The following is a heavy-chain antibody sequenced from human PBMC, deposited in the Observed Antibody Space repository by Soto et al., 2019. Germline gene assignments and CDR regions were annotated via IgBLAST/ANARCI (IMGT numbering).Heavy chain of an antibody. CDR2: ISHRGST. CDR3: AAIPLTAGVVSGRFDP. CDR1: GGSISSDKW. D-gene: IGHD3-3*01. V-gene: IGHV4-4*02. J-gene: IGHJ5*02. Sequence: QVHLQESGPGLVKPSGTLALTFAVSGGSISSDKWWTWVRQPPGKGLEWIGEISHRGSTNYSTSLKSRLSLTVARTKTQFSLRLTSVTDADTAVYYCAAIPLTAGVVSGRFDPWCQGIMVTVSS.